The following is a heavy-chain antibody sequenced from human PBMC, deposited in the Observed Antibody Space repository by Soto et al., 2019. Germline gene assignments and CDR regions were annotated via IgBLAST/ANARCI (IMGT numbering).Heavy chain of an antibody. CDR2: IWYDGSIK. D-gene: IGHD1-26*01. CDR3: AREAVQWSYYYGLDV. J-gene: IGHJ6*02. Sequence: QVQLVESGGGVVQPGRSLRLSCAASGFTFSSYGMHWVRQAPGKGLEWVALIWYDGSIKYYADSVKGRFTISRDNSKNTLYLQPNSLRAEDTAVYYCAREAVQWSYYYGLDVWGPGTTVTVSS. V-gene: IGHV3-33*01. CDR1: GFTFSSYG.